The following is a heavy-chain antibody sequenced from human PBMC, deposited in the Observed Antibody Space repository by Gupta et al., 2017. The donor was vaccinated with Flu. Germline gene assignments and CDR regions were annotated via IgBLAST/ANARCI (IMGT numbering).Heavy chain of an antibody. V-gene: IGHV4-39*02. CDR3: ARLLQTAAAAT. CDR1: GDSISSSDYY. D-gene: IGHD6-13*01. Sequence: QLLLQESGPGLVKPSETLSLMCTVSGDSISSSDYYWGWLRRPPGKGLEWIGTSYYDGTAYYNPSLKRRVTMSIDTSKNHFSRNLRSVTAADTAVFYCARLLQTAAAATWGRGTLVTVSS. CDR2: SYYDGTA. J-gene: IGHJ4*02.